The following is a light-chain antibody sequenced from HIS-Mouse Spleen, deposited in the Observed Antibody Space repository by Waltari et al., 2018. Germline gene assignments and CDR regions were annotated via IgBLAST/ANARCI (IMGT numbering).Light chain of an antibody. V-gene: IGKV1-8*01. CDR1: QGISSY. CDR3: QQYYSYPLT. Sequence: IRMTQSPSSFSASTGDRVTITCRASQGISSYLAWYQQKPGKAPKLLIYAASTLQSGVPSRFSGSGSGTDFTLTISCLQSEDFATYYCQQYYSYPLTFGGGTKVEIK. CDR2: AAS. J-gene: IGKJ4*01.